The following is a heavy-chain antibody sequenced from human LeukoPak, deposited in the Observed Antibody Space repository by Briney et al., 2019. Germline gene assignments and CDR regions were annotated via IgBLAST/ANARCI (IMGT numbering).Heavy chain of an antibody. CDR3: ARGVAGSGSTPKY. Sequence: PSETLSLTCTVSGGSISSGGYYWIWIRQPPGKGLEWIGFIYYNGNTNYNPSLKSRVTISEDSSKSQSSLRLTSVTAADTAVYYCARGVAGSGSTPKYWGQGTLVTVSS. V-gene: IGHV4-61*08. CDR2: IYYNGNT. D-gene: IGHD1-26*01. CDR1: GGSISSGGYY. J-gene: IGHJ4*02.